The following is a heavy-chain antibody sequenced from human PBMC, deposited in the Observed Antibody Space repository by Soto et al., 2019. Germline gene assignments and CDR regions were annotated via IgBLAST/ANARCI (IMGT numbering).Heavy chain of an antibody. CDR3: VRDTTPHDETSDSWYDALDI. Sequence: EEHLMESGGGLVQPGGSLRVSWELLGSISRNNWLPWFPKVAGKGLEWVPNINEDGTKKTYADSERGRFTISRDNPKNSLSLQMNNLRVDDTAFYYCVRDTTPHDETSDSWYDALDIWGPGTMVTVSS. CDR1: GSISRNNW. CDR2: INEDGTKK. D-gene: IGHD4-4*01. V-gene: IGHV3-7*03. J-gene: IGHJ3*02.